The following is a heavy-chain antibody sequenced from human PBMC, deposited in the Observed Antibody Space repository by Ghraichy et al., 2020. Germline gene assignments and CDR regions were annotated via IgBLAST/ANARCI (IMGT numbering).Heavy chain of an antibody. V-gene: IGHV4-59*01. Sequence: SETLSLTCTVSGGSISSYYWSWIRQPPGKGLEWIGYIYYSGSTNYNPSLKSRVTISVDTSKNQFSLKLSSVTAADTAVYYCARIFYCDSSGHPLYAFDIWGQGTMVTVSS. CDR3: ARIFYCDSSGHPLYAFDI. D-gene: IGHD3-22*01. J-gene: IGHJ3*02. CDR1: GGSISSYY. CDR2: IYYSGST.